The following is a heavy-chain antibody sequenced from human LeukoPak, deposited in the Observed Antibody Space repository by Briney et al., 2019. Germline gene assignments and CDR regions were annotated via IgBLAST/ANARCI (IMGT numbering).Heavy chain of an antibody. CDR3: ARRHTVTIFGFDP. V-gene: IGHV4-31*03. J-gene: IGHJ5*02. Sequence: SETLSLTCTVSGGSISSGGYYWSWIRQHPGKGLEWIGYIYYSGSTYYNPSLKSRVTISVDTSKNQFSLKLSSVTAADTAVYYCARRHTVTIFGFDPWGQGTLVTVSS. CDR1: GGSISSGGYY. D-gene: IGHD4-11*01. CDR2: IYYSGST.